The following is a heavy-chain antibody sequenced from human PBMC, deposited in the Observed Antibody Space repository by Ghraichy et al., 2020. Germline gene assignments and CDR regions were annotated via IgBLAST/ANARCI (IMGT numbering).Heavy chain of an antibody. CDR3: ARARFLEWLPDY. V-gene: IGHV3-13*01. D-gene: IGHD3-3*01. CDR1: GFTFSSYD. Sequence: GESLNISCAASGFTFSSYDMHWVRQATGKGLEWVSAIGTAGDTYYPGSVKGRFTISRENAKNSLYLQMNSLRAGDTAVYYCARARFLEWLPDYWGQGTLVTVSS. CDR2: IGTAGDT. J-gene: IGHJ4*02.